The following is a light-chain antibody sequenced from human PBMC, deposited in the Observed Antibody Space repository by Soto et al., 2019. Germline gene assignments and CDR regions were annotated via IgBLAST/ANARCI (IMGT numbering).Light chain of an antibody. V-gene: IGKV1-27*01. Sequence: DIQMTQSPSSLSASVGDRVTVTCRASQGIASYLAWYQQKPGKVPKLLIYAASTLQPGVPSRFSGSGSGTDFTLTISSLQPEDVATCYCQKYDSAPSLTFGGVTKVEIK. CDR2: AAS. J-gene: IGKJ4*01. CDR3: QKYDSAPSLT. CDR1: QGIASY.